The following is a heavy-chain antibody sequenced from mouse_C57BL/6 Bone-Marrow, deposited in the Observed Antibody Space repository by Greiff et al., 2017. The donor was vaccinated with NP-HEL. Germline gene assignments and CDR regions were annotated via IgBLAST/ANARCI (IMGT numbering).Heavy chain of an antibody. D-gene: IGHD1-1*01. J-gene: IGHJ3*01. CDR2: INPGSGGT. CDR3: ARRGYYGSSAWFAY. Sequence: VKLQESGAELVRPGTSVKVSCKASGYAFTNYLIEWVKQRPGQGLEWIGVINPGSGGTNYNEKFKGKATLTADKSSSTAYMQLSSLTSEDSAVYFCARRGYYGSSAWFAYWGQGTLVTVSA. CDR1: GYAFTNYL. V-gene: IGHV1-54*01.